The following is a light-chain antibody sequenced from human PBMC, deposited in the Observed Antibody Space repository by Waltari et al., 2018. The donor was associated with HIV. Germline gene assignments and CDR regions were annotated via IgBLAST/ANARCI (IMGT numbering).Light chain of an antibody. J-gene: IGLJ2*01. CDR2: EVN. Sequence: QSALTQPPSASGSPGQSVTISCTGTSSDVGGYNYVSWYQQHPGKAPKLMIYEVNTPPSGFPDRFSCSKSCNPSSLTVSGLQAEDEADYYCSSYAGSNNRVFGGGTKLTVL. CDR3: SSYAGSNNRV. CDR1: SSDVGGYNY. V-gene: IGLV2-8*01.